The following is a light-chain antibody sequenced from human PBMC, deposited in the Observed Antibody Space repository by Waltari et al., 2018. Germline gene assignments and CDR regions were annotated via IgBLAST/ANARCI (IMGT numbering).Light chain of an antibody. V-gene: IGLV1-40*01. CDR2: DNN. J-gene: IGLJ2*01. CDR1: STNIGGYY. CDR3: QSYDSSLSARV. Sequence: QSVLTQPPSVSGAPGQMVTLSCTGSSTNIGGYYVSWYQQLPGMAPKLLIYDNNKRPSGVSDRFSGSKSGTSASLTITGLQTEDEADYYCQSYDSSLSARVCGGGTRLTVL.